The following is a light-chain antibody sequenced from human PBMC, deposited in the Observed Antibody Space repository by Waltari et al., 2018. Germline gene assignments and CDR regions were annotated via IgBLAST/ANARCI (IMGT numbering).Light chain of an antibody. CDR2: YDS. CDR3: LVLHSTTDHHGV. Sequence: SYVVTQSPSVSVAPGETARITCGGDNIGSKSVHRSQQRPGQAPVLVNSYDSDRPSGIPERFSGSNYGNTATLNISWVEADDEADYDCLVLHSTTDHHGVFGGGTKLTVL. V-gene: IGLV3-21*04. CDR1: NIGSKS. J-gene: IGLJ2*01.